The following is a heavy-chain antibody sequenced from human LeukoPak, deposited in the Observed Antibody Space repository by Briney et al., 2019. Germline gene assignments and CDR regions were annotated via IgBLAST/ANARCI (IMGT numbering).Heavy chain of an antibody. CDR1: GGSISSHY. CDR3: AVITMVRGARGWFDP. J-gene: IGHJ5*02. D-gene: IGHD3-10*01. V-gene: IGHV4-59*06. Sequence: SETLSLTCTVSGGSISSHYWSWIRQPPGKGLEWIGYIYYGGSTYYNPSLKSRVTISVDTSKNQFSLKLSSVTAADTAVYYCAVITMVRGARGWFDPWGQGTLVTVSS. CDR2: IYYGGST.